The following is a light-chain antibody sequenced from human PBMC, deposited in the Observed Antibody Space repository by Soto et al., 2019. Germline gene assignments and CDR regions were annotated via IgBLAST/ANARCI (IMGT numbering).Light chain of an antibody. CDR3: QSYDSSLSGSV. CDR1: SSNIGAGYD. V-gene: IGLV1-40*01. Sequence: QAVVTQPPSVSGAPGQRVTISCTGSSSNIGAGYDVHWYQQFPGTAPKLLIYTNTNRPSGVPDRFSGSKFGTSASLAITGLRAEDEADYYCQSYDSSLSGSVFGGGTKLTVL. J-gene: IGLJ3*02. CDR2: TNT.